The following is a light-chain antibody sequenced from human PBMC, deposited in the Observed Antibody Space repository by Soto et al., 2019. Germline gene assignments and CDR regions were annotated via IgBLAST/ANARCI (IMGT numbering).Light chain of an antibody. J-gene: IGKJ1*01. Sequence: DIQMTQSPSTLSASVGDRVTITCRASQSISNFLAWYQQKPGRGPDLLIFDGSRLEGGVPSRFSGSGSGTEFTLTISSPQPGDFATYYCQQYKDSPPWTFGQGTKVEV. CDR1: QSISNF. CDR2: DGS. V-gene: IGKV1-5*01. CDR3: QQYKDSPPWT.